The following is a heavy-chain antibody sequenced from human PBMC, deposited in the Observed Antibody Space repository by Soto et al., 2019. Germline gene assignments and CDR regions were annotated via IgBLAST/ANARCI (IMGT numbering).Heavy chain of an antibody. Sequence: PGGSLRLSCTASEFSFSSYAMHWIRQSPGKGLEWVAVISFNGNSLHYADSVKDRFTISRDNSKSTLYLQMNSMRTEDTAVYYCARTFDTITYYFDYWGQGTLVTVSS. J-gene: IGHJ4*02. CDR1: EFSFSSYA. D-gene: IGHD3-9*01. CDR3: ARTFDTITYYFDY. V-gene: IGHV3-30-3*01. CDR2: ISFNGNSL.